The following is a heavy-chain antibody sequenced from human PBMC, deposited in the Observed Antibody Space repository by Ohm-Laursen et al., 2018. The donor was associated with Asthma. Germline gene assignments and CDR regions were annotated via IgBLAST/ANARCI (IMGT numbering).Heavy chain of an antibody. D-gene: IGHD3-3*01. CDR2: ISSSGGST. CDR1: GFTFSSYA. V-gene: IGHV3-23*01. CDR3: ARSPHYDFWSGYYFDY. Sequence: GSLRLSCAASGFTFSSYAMSWVRQAPGKGLEWVSGISSSGGSTYYADNVKGRFTISRDNSKNTLYLQMNSLRDEDAAVYYCARSPHYDFWSGYYFDYWGQGALVTVSS. J-gene: IGHJ4*02.